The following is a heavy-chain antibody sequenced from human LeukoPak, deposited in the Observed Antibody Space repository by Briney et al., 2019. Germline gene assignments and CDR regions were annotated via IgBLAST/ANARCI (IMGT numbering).Heavy chain of an antibody. J-gene: IGHJ1*01. Sequence: SETPSPTCAVYGGSFRGYSWTWIRQSPGKGLEWIGEINHSGSTNYNPSLKSRVTISVDSSKNQFSLRLSSVTAADTAVYYCARSYSGSFLYWGQGSLVTVSS. V-gene: IGHV4-34*01. CDR1: GGSFRGYS. CDR3: ARSYSGSFLY. CDR2: INHSGST. D-gene: IGHD1-26*01.